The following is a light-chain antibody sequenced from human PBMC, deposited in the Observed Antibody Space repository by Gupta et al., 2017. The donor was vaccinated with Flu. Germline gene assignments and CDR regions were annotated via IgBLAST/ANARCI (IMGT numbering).Light chain of an antibody. Sequence: IQLTQSPASVSASVGDTVTITCRASQGVNSWLAWNQQKPGKGPNLLIYAAASVQNGVPSRFSGSCSGTEFTLTITGLQPEDFATYYCQKDSCCPYNFGQGTKLEIK. CDR1: QGVNSW. V-gene: IGKV1-12*01. CDR3: QKDSCCPYN. J-gene: IGKJ2*01. CDR2: AAA.